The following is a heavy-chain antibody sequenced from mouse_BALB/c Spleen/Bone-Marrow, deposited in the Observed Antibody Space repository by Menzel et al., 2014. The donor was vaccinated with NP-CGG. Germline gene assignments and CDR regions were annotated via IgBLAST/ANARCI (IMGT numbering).Heavy chain of an antibody. CDR1: GFTFSSYG. D-gene: IGHD2-1*01. CDR2: INSNGGST. V-gene: IGHV5-6-3*01. J-gene: IGHJ2*01. Sequence: DVKLQESGGGLVQPGGSLKLSCAASGFTFSSYGMSWVRQTPDKRLELVATINSNGGSTYYPDSVKGRFTISRDTAKNTLYLQMSGLKSEETAMYYCVRGNYGNYVDYFDFWGQGTTLTVSS. CDR3: VRGNYGNYVDYFDF.